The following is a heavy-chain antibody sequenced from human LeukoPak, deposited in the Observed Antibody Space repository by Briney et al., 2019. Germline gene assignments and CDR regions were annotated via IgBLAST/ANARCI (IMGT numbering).Heavy chain of an antibody. CDR2: ISAYNGNT. Sequence: GASVKVSCKASGYTFTSYGISWVRQAPGQGLEWMGWISAYNGNTNYAQKFQGRVTMTRDTSTSTVYMELSSLRSEDTAVYYCARDLGGIVPAAADENWFDPWGQGTLVTVSS. J-gene: IGHJ5*02. V-gene: IGHV1-18*01. D-gene: IGHD2-2*01. CDR1: GYTFTSYG. CDR3: ARDLGGIVPAAADENWFDP.